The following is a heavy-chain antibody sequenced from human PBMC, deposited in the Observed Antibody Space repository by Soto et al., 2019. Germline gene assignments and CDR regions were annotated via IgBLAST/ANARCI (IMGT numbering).Heavy chain of an antibody. CDR2: IYWDDDK. Sequence: SGPTLVNPTQTLTLTCTFSGFSLSTGGVGVGWIRQPPGEALEWLALIYWDDDKRYSPSLKSRLTITKDTSKNQVVLSMTNMDPVDTATYYCAHSRCGGDCLQSYSSHYYYGVDVWGQGT. V-gene: IGHV2-5*02. J-gene: IGHJ6*02. CDR3: AHSRCGGDCLQSYSSHYYYGVDV. D-gene: IGHD2-21*02. CDR1: GFSLSTGGVG.